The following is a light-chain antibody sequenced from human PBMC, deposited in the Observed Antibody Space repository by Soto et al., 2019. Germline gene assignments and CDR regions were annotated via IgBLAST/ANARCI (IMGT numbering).Light chain of an antibody. V-gene: IGLV1-47*01. Sequence: QSVLTQPPSLSGTPGQTVTISCFGSRSNIGSSIVHWYQQLPGAAPKHLIYMNNQRPSGIPDRFSGSKSGTSASLVISGLRSEDEADYYCVAWDDNLSARVFGGGTKPPS. CDR3: VAWDDNLSARV. J-gene: IGLJ3*02. CDR2: MNN. CDR1: RSNIGSSI.